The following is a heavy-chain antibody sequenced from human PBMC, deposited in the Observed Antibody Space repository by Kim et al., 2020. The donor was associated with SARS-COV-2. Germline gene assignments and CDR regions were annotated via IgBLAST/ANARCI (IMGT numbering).Heavy chain of an antibody. CDR1: GGSFSGYY. CDR2: INHSGST. J-gene: IGHJ4*02. CDR3: ARGSNWAFDY. V-gene: IGHV4-34*01. Sequence: SETLSLTCAVYGGSFSGYYWSWIRQPPGKGLEWIGEINHSGSTNYNPSLKSRVTISVDTSKNQFSLKLSSVTAADTAVYYCARGSNWAFDYWGQGTLVTV. D-gene: IGHD7-27*01.